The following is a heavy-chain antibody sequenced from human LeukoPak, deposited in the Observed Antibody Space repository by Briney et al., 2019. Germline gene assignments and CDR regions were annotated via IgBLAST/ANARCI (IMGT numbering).Heavy chain of an antibody. Sequence: PSETLSLTCTVSGGSISSGDYYWSWIRQPPGKGLEWIGYIYYSGSTYYNPSLKSRVTISVDRSKNQFSLKLSSVTAADTAVYYCARGFYGDSYYYYYGMDVWGQGTTVTVSS. J-gene: IGHJ6*02. CDR3: ARGFYGDSYYYYYGMDV. CDR2: IYYSGST. V-gene: IGHV4-30-4*08. CDR1: GGSISSGDYY. D-gene: IGHD4-17*01.